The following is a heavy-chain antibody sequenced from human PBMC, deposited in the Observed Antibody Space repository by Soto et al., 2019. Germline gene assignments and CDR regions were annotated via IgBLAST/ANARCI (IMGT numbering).Heavy chain of an antibody. D-gene: IGHD3-16*01. CDR3: ARHLGGNHYYYGMDV. V-gene: IGHV1-69*12. Sequence: QVQLVQSGAEVKKPGSSVKVSCKASGGTFSSYAISWVRQAPEQGLEWMGGIIPIFGTADYAQKFQGRVTITADESTSTAYMDLSSLRSEDTAVYYCARHLGGNHYYYGMDVWGQGTTVTVSS. J-gene: IGHJ6*02. CDR1: GGTFSSYA. CDR2: IIPIFGTA.